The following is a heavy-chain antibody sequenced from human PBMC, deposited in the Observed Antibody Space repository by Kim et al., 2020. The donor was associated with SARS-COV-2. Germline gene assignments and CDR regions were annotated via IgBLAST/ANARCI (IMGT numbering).Heavy chain of an antibody. V-gene: IGHV3-11*01. D-gene: IGHD6-6*01. Sequence: YYADSVKGRFTISRDNAKNSLYLQMNSLRAEDTAVYYCARDSSSLDAFDIWGQGTMVTVSS. J-gene: IGHJ3*02. CDR3: ARDSSSLDAFDI.